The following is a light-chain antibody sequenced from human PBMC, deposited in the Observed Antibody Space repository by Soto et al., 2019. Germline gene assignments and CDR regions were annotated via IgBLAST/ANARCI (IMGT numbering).Light chain of an antibody. V-gene: IGLV4-69*01. CDR1: SGHSSYA. Sequence: QLVLTQLPSASASLGASVKLTCTLSSGHSSYAIAWHQQQPEKGPRYLMKLDSDGSHTKGDAIPDRFSGSRSGAERYLTISSPQSEDEADYYCQTWGTGIHVVFGGGTKLTVL. J-gene: IGLJ2*01. CDR2: LDSDGSH. CDR3: QTWGTGIHVV.